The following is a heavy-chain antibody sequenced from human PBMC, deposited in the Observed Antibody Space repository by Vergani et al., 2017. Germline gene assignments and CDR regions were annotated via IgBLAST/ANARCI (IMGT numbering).Heavy chain of an antibody. CDR2: TWYDGNNK. V-gene: IGHV3-33*01. D-gene: IGHD1-14*01. CDR1: GFTFNQYG. CDR3: AGDLRLLYNRFDP. J-gene: IGHJ5*02. Sequence: QVQLVESGGGVVQPGRSLRLSCAASGFTFNQYGMHWVRQAPGKGPEWVAVTWYDGNNKQYADSVKGRFTISRDNSKSTMYLQMNSLRDEDTGVYYCAGDLRLLYNRFDPWGQGTLVTVSS.